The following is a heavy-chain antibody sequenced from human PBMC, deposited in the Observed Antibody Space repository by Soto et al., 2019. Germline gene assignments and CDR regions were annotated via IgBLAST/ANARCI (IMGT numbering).Heavy chain of an antibody. D-gene: IGHD3-3*01. CDR1: GGPISSSNW. CDR3: ARDRGYDFWSGYPKAGMDV. CDR2: IYHSAST. V-gene: IGHV4-4*02. J-gene: IGHJ6*02. Sequence: SETLSLTCAVSGGPISSSNWWSWVRQPPGKGLEWIGEIYHSASTNYNPSLKSRVTISVDKSKNQFSLRLSSVTAADTAVYYCARDRGYDFWSGYPKAGMDVWGQGTTVTVSS.